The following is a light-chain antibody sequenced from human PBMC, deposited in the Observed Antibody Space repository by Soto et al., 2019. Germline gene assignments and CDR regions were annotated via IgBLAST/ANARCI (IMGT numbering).Light chain of an antibody. CDR2: SAS. V-gene: IGKV1-16*01. Sequence: DILMTQSPSSLSASVGDRVTITCRASQCISNYLVWYQQKPGKIPNTLIYSASSLQSGVPSRFSGSGSGTDFTLTIYGLQPEDFATYYCQQDDRYPWTFGQGTKVEIK. CDR1: QCISNY. CDR3: QQDDRYPWT. J-gene: IGKJ1*01.